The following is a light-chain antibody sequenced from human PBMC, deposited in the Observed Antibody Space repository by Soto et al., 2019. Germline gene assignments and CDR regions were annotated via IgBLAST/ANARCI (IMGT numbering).Light chain of an antibody. CDR3: LQDYNYPPT. Sequence: ALQMTQSPSSLSASVGDRVTITCRASQDIRTELGWYQQKPGKAPKLLIYGATTLQSGVPSRFSGSGSGTDFTLTISGLQPEDFVTYYCLQDYNYPPTFGQGTKVEVK. V-gene: IGKV1-6*01. CDR2: GAT. J-gene: IGKJ1*01. CDR1: QDIRTE.